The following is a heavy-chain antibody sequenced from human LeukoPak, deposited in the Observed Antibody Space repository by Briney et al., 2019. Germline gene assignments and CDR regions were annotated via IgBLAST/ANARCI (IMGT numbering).Heavy chain of an antibody. V-gene: IGHV1-69*05. CDR2: IIPISHTT. CDR1: GGTFNSYA. CDR3: ARVSTIFGVEFLDS. J-gene: IGHJ4*02. Sequence: ASVKVSCKAPGGTFNSYATSWVRQAPGQRLEWMGGIIPISHTTTYAQKFQGRVTITTDESTSTAFMELSSLRSEDTAMYYCARVSTIFGVEFLDSWGQGTLVTVSS. D-gene: IGHD3-3*01.